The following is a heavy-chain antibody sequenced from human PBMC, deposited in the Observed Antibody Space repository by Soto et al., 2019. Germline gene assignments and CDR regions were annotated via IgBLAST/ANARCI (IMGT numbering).Heavy chain of an antibody. J-gene: IGHJ4*02. D-gene: IGHD3-9*01. CDR1: GGSISSGGYY. Sequence: QVQLQESGPGLVKPSQTLSLTCTVSGGSISSGGYYWSWIRQHPGKGLEWIGYIYYSGSTYYNPSLKRRVTTSVDTSKNQCSLKLSSVTAADTAVYYCARDSVFLGDILTGAFDYWGQGTLVTVSS. CDR2: IYYSGST. V-gene: IGHV4-31*03. CDR3: ARDSVFLGDILTGAFDY.